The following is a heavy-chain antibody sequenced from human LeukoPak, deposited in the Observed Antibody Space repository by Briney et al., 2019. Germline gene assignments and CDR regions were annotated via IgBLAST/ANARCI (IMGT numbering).Heavy chain of an antibody. CDR1: GFTFSSYS. CDR2: ISNSGSTI. V-gene: IGHV3-48*04. D-gene: IGHD2-21*01. Sequence: PGGSLRLSCAASGFTFSSYSMNWVRQAPGKGLEWVSYISNSGSTIYYADSVKGRFTISRDNAKISLYLQMNSLRAEDTAVYYCARVKRGSYWYFDLWGRGTLVTVSS. J-gene: IGHJ2*01. CDR3: ARVKRGSYWYFDL.